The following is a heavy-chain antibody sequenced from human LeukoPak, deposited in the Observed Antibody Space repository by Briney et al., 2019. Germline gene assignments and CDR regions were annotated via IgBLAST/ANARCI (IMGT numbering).Heavy chain of an antibody. D-gene: IGHD3-22*01. CDR3: ARGGSSGHYYVPFDY. V-gene: IGHV1-69*05. CDR1: GGTFSNYA. Sequence: SVKVSCKASGGTFSNYAISWVRQAPGQGLEWMGGIIPIFGTANYAQMFQGRVTITTDESTTTAYMELSSLRSEDTAVYYCARGGSSGHYYVPFDYWGRGTLVTVSS. J-gene: IGHJ4*02. CDR2: IIPIFGTA.